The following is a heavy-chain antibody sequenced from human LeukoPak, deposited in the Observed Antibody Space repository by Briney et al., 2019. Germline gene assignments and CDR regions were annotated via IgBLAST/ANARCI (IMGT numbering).Heavy chain of an antibody. V-gene: IGHV3-7*01. Sequence: PGGSLRLSCATSGLNFINAWMSWVRQAPGKGLEWVANIKQDGSEKYYVDSVKGRFTISRDNAKNSLYLQMNSLRAEDTAVYYCARVGCSSTSCYRRYFDYWGQGTLVTVSS. CDR3: ARVGCSSTSCYRRYFDY. J-gene: IGHJ4*02. D-gene: IGHD2-2*02. CDR1: GLNFINAW. CDR2: IKQDGSEK.